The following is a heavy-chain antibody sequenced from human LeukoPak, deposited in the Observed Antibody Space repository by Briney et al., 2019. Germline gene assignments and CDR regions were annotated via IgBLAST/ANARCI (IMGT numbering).Heavy chain of an antibody. J-gene: IGHJ6*02. V-gene: IGHV4-34*01. CDR1: GGSFCGYY. Sequence: SETLSLTCAVYGGSFCGYYWSWIRQPPGKGLEWIGEINHSGSTNYNPSLKSRVTISVDTSKNQFSLKLSSVTAADTAVYYCARDCSGGSCYQRSYYYYYGMDVWGQGTTVTVSS. CDR3: ARDCSGGSCYQRSYYYYYGMDV. D-gene: IGHD2-15*01. CDR2: INHSGST.